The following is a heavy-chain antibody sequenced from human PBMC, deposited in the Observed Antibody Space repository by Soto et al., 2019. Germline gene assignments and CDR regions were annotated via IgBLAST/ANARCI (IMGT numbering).Heavy chain of an antibody. CDR1: GFTFSRSW. CDR3: AKLNDYARSLGI. CDR2: IKEDGSEK. J-gene: IGHJ3*02. Sequence: EVQLVESGGGLVQPGGSLRLSCAASGFTFSRSWMNWVRQAPGKGLEWVANIKEDGSEKDYVDSVKGRFTISRDNAKNSLSLQMTSLRAEDTAVYYYAKLNDYARSLGIWGQGTMVTVSS. V-gene: IGHV3-7*01. D-gene: IGHD4-17*01.